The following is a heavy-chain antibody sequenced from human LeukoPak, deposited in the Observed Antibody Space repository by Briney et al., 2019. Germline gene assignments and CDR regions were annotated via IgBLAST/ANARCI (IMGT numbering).Heavy chain of an antibody. J-gene: IGHJ4*02. CDR2: ISWNSGSI. D-gene: IGHD1-26*01. Sequence: GGSLRLSCAASGFTFDDYAMHWVRQAPGKGLEWVSGISWNSGSIGYADSVKGRFTISRDNANNSLYLQMNSLRAEDTALYYCAKGLQYDSGSLLGLTYWGQGTLVTVSS. CDR3: AKGLQYDSGSLLGLTY. V-gene: IGHV3-9*01. CDR1: GFTFDDYA.